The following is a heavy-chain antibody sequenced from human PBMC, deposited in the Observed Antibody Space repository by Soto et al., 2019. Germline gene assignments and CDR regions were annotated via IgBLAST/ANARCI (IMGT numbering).Heavy chain of an antibody. Sequence: SETLSLTCTVSGGSISSGDYYWSWIRQPPGKGLEWIGYIYYSGSTYYNPSLKSRVTISVDTSKNQFSLKLSSVTAADTAVYYCARERYTQVPSGYYGMDVWGQGTTVTVSS. D-gene: IGHD3-9*01. CDR2: IYYSGST. J-gene: IGHJ6*02. CDR3: ARERYTQVPSGYYGMDV. CDR1: GGSISSGDYY. V-gene: IGHV4-30-4*01.